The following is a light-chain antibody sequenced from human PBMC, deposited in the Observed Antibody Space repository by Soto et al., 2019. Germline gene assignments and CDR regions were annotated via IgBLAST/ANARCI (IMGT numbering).Light chain of an antibody. J-gene: IGLJ1*01. CDR2: EVN. CDR3: GSYKSTNTLYV. Sequence: QSALTQPASVSGSPGQSITISCTGTTSDVGGSTYVSWYQQHPGKAPKLMIYEVNNRPSGVSNRFSGSKSGNTASLTISGLQADDEDEYYCGSYKSTNTLYVLGSGNKVTVL. CDR1: TSDVGGSTY. V-gene: IGLV2-14*01.